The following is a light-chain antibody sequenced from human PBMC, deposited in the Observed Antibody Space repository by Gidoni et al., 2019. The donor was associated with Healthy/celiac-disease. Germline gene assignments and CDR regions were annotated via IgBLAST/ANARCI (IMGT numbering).Light chain of an antibody. CDR1: QGISSY. CDR3: QQYYSYPLT. Sequence: AIRMTQSPSSFSASTGNRVTINCRASQGISSYLACYQQKPGKAPKLLIYAASTLQSGVPSRFSGSGSGTDFTLTISCLQSEDFATYYCQQYYSYPLTFGQGTRLEIK. J-gene: IGKJ5*01. V-gene: IGKV1-8*01. CDR2: AAS.